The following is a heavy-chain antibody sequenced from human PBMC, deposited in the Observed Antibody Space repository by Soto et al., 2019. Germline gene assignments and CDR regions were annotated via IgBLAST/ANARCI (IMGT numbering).Heavy chain of an antibody. CDR1: GGSFSGYC. D-gene: IGHD3-3*01. CDR2: INHSGRT. J-gene: IGHJ4*02. CDR3: ARGRKYYDFWSGFSHPRYYFDY. V-gene: IGHV4-34*01. Sequence: ETLSLTCAVYGGSFSGYCWSWIRQPPGKGLEWIGEINHSGRTNYNPSLKSRVTISVDTSKSQFSLKLSSVTAADTAVYYCARGRKYYDFWSGFSHPRYYFDYWGQGTLVTVSS.